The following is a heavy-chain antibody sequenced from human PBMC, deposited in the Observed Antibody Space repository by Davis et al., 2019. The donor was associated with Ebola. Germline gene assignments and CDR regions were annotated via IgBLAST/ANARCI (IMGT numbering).Heavy chain of an antibody. CDR2: ISAYNGNT. V-gene: IGHV1-18*01. D-gene: IGHD6-6*01. CDR1: GYTFTSYG. Sequence: AASVKVSCKASGYTFTSYGISWVRQAPGQGLEWMGWISAYNGNTNYAQKLQGRVTMTTDTSTSTAYMELRSLRSDDTAVYYCARDPPIAARPRDYYYGMDVWGQGTTVTVSS. CDR3: ARDPPIAARPRDYYYGMDV. J-gene: IGHJ6*02.